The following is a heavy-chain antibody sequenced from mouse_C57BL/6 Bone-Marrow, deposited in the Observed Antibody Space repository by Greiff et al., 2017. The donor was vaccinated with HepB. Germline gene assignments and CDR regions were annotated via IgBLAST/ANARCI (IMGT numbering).Heavy chain of an antibody. CDR3: ARHDKRAWFDY. J-gene: IGHJ3*01. CDR1: GFTFSDYG. Sequence: EVQVVESGGGLVQPGGSLKLSCAASGFTFSDYGMAWVRQAPRKGPEWVAFISNLAYSIYYADTLTGRFTISRENAKNTLYLEMSSLRSEDTAMYYCARHDKRAWFDYWGQGTLVTVSA. CDR2: ISNLAYSI. V-gene: IGHV5-15*01.